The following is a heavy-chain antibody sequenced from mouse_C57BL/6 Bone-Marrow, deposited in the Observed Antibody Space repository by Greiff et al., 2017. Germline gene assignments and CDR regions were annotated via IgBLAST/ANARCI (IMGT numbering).Heavy chain of an antibody. J-gene: IGHJ3*01. CDR3: ARRPPITTVPAWFAY. Sequence: VQLQQSGPVLVKPGASVKMSCKASGYTFTDYYMNWVKQSHGKSLEWIGVINPYNGGTSYNQKFKGKATLTFDKSSSTAYMELNSLTSEDSAVYYCARRPPITTVPAWFAYWGQGTLVTVSA. CDR1: GYTFTDYY. V-gene: IGHV1-19*01. CDR2: INPYNGGT. D-gene: IGHD1-1*01.